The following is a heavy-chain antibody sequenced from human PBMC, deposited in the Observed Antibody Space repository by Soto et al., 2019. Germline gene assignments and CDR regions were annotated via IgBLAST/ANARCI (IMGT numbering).Heavy chain of an antibody. J-gene: IGHJ4*02. CDR2: IYWDDDK. CDR1: GFSLTTSGVA. Sequence: QITLKESGPTLVKPTQTLTLTCTFSGFSLTTSGVAVGWIRQPPGKALEWLALIYWDDDKRYSPSLNNRLTITKDTSKNQVVLTMTNMDPVDTATYYCAHRPAMTSCDYWGQGIMVTVSS. V-gene: IGHV2-5*02. CDR3: AHRPAMTSCDY. D-gene: IGHD2-21*02.